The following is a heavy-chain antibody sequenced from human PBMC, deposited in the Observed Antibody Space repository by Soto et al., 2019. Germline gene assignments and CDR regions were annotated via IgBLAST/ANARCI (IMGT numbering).Heavy chain of an antibody. CDR1: GFTVSDNY. D-gene: IGHD2-8*02. V-gene: IGHV3-53*01. Sequence: EVQLVESGGGLIQPGGSLRLSCEASGFTVSDNYMTWVRQAPGKGLEWVSLIYSDVYSAGTTYYADSVKGRFTIFRDNSKNKLYLQMDSLRAEGTAVDFCARELVEVINSNADYYGLDVWGQGTTVTVSS. CDR2: IYSDVYSAGTT. CDR3: ARELVEVINSNADYYGLDV. J-gene: IGHJ6*02.